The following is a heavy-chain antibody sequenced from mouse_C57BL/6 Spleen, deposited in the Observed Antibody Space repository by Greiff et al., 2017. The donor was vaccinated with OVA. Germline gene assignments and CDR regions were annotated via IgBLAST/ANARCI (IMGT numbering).Heavy chain of an antibody. CDR3: ARSISTMITTEAWFAY. Sequence: QVHVKQSGPELVKPGASVKISCKASGYAFSSSWMNWVKQRPGKGLEWIGRIYPGDGDTNYNGKFKGKATLTADKSSSTAYMQLSSLTSEDSAVYFCARSISTMITTEAWFAYWGQGTLVTVSA. CDR2: IYPGDGDT. V-gene: IGHV1-82*01. CDR1: GYAFSSSW. J-gene: IGHJ3*01. D-gene: IGHD2-4*01.